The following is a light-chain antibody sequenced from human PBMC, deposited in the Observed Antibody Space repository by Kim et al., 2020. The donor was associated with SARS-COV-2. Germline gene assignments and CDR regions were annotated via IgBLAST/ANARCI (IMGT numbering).Light chain of an antibody. J-gene: IGKJ4*01. CDR3: LHVNSFPFT. CDR1: QSVNSF. CDR2: LAS. V-gene: IGKV1-12*01. Sequence: ASIGDRVTITGRASQSVNSFLAWYQQKPGKAPKLLINLASTLQSGVPSRFSGRGSRTDFTLTISSLQPEDSATYYCLHVNSFPFTFGGGTKVEIK.